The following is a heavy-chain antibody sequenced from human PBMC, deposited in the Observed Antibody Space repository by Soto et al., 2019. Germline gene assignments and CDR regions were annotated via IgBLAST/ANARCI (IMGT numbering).Heavy chain of an antibody. CDR3: TRDYAMDV. CDR1: GFTFSGDS. Sequence: GSLRLSCAASGFTFSGDSMNWVRQAPGKGLEWVSSISTTSTYIYYADSVKGRFTISRDNANNSLHLQMNSLRAEDTAVYYCTRDYAMDVWGQGTTVTVSS. V-gene: IGHV3-21*01. J-gene: IGHJ6*02. CDR2: ISTTSTYI.